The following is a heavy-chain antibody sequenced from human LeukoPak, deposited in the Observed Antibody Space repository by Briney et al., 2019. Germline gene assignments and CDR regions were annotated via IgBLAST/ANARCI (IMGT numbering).Heavy chain of an antibody. V-gene: IGHV1-69*13. D-gene: IGHD3-22*01. CDR3: ARDPPSYDTGGSWFDP. Sequence: ASVKVSCKASGYTFTSYAISWVRQAPGQGLEWMGGIIPIFGTANYAQKFQDRVTITADESTSTAYMELSSLRSEDTAVYYCARDPPSYDTGGSWFDPWGQGTLVTVSS. CDR1: GYTFTSYA. CDR2: IIPIFGTA. J-gene: IGHJ5*02.